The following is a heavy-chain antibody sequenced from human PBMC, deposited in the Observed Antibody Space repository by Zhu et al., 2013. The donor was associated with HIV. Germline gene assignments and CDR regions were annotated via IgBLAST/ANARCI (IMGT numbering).Heavy chain of an antibody. D-gene: IGHD4-4*01. V-gene: IGHV1-2*02. CDR1: GYTFADYF. J-gene: IGHJ5*02. CDR2: INPKTEAT. CDR3: ARLGVTHRGHWFDP. Sequence: QVQLVQSGAEVKKPGASVRVSCESSGYTFADYFIHWVRQAPGQGLEWMGWINPKTEATNYAQKFQGRVTMTRDTSISTAYMELSRLRSDDTAVYYCARLGVTHRGHWFDPWGQGTLVTVSS.